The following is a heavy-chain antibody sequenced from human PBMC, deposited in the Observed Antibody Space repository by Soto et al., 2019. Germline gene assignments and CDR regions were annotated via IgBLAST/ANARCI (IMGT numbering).Heavy chain of an antibody. Sequence: GGSLRLSCAASGFTFGNYAMTWVRQAPGKGLECVSRISGSGGGTYYADSVKGRFTISRDNAENSVYLQMNSLRAEDTAVYYCARGHYGMDVWGQGTTVTVSS. J-gene: IGHJ6*02. V-gene: IGHV3-23*01. CDR1: GFTFGNYA. CDR2: ISGSGGGT. CDR3: ARGHYGMDV.